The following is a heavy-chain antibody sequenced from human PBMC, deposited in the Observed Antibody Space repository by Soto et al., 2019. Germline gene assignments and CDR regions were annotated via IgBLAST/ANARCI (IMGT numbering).Heavy chain of an antibody. J-gene: IGHJ4*02. V-gene: IGHV3-74*01. CDR3: ARGIRNYYGPDY. Sequence: EVQLVESGGGLVQPGGSLRLSCEASGFTFSSYWMHWVRQSPGKGLEWVSRIYTDGSRTSYADSVKGRFTISRDNARDTLYLQVSSLRAEDTAVYFCARGIRNYYGPDYWGQGTLVTVSS. D-gene: IGHD3-10*01. CDR2: IYTDGSRT. CDR1: GFTFSSYW.